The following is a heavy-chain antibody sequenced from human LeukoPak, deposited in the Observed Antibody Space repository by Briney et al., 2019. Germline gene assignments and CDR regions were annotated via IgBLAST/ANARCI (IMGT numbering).Heavy chain of an antibody. D-gene: IGHD6-19*01. CDR3: ARTLYGSGWDQLYYYYYYMDV. CDR1: GGSISSYY. J-gene: IGHJ6*03. CDR2: IYTSGST. V-gene: IGHV4-4*07. Sequence: SETLSLTCTVSGGSISSYYWSWIRQPAGKGLEWLGRIYTSGSTNYNPSLKSRVTMSVDTSKNQFSLKLSSVTAADTAVYYCARTLYGSGWDQLYYYYYYMDVWGKGTTVTVSS.